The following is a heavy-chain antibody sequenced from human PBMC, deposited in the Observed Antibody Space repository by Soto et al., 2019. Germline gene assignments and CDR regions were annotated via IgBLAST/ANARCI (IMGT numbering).Heavy chain of an antibody. D-gene: IGHD3-22*01. CDR2: INPNSGGT. CDR3: ARDADYYDSSKTRCAFDI. CDR1: GYTFTGYY. V-gene: IGHV1-2*04. Sequence: GASVKVSCKASGYTFTGYYMHWVRQAPGQGLEWMGWINPNSGGTNYAQKFQGWVTMTRDTSISTAYMELSRLRSDDTAVYYCARDADYYDSSKTRCAFDIWGQGTMVTVSS. J-gene: IGHJ3*02.